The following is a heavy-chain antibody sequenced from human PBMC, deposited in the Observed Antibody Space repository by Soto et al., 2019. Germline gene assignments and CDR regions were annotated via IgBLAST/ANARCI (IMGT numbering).Heavy chain of an antibody. CDR3: AREPITDVMVRGVQGSPYNWFDP. J-gene: IGHJ5*02. CDR2: IWYDGSNK. CDR1: GFTFSSYG. Sequence: GGSLRLSCAASGFTFSSYGMHWVRQAPGKGLEWVAVIWYDGSNKYYADSVKGRFTISRDNSKNTLYLQMNSLRAEDTAVYYCAREPITDVMVRGVQGSPYNWFDPWGQGTLVTVSS. V-gene: IGHV3-33*01. D-gene: IGHD3-10*01.